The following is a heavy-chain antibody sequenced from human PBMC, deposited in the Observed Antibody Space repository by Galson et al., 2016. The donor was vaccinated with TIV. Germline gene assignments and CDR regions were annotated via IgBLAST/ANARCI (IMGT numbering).Heavy chain of an antibody. CDR1: GFTFSSCW. CDR2: IKQDGGEK. CDR3: ARDVGRAVAGLGLFDY. V-gene: IGHV3-7*01. D-gene: IGHD6-19*01. Sequence: SLRLSCAASGFTFSSCWMSWVRQAPGKGLEWVASIKQDGGEKYYVDSVKGRFTISRDNGQNSLYLQMNSLTAEDTAVYYCARDVGRAVAGLGLFDYWGQGTLVTVSS. J-gene: IGHJ4*02.